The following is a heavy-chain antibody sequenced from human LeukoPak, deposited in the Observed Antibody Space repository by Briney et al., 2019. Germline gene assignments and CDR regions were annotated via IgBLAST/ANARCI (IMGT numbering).Heavy chain of an antibody. D-gene: IGHD3-16*02. CDR3: ARDHYDYVWGSYRQLGNDY. V-gene: IGHV3-7*01. CDR2: IKQDGSEK. CDR1: GFTFSSYW. J-gene: IGHJ4*02. Sequence: PGGSLRLSCAASGFTFSSYWMSWVRQAPGKGLEWVANIKQDGSEKYYVDSVKGRFTISRDNAKNSLYLQMNSLRAEDTAVHYCARDHYDYVWGSYRQLGNDYWGQGTLVTASS.